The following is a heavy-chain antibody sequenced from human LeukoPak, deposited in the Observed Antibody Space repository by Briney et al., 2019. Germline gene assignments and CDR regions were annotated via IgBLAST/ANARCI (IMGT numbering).Heavy chain of an antibody. CDR3: ASILGDGYKNDDY. V-gene: IGHV4-39*07. CDR2: INHSGST. J-gene: IGHJ4*02. CDR1: GGSISSSSYY. Sequence: PSETLSLTCTVSGGSISSSSYYWGWIRQPPGKGLEWIGEINHSGSTNYNPSLKSRVTISVDTSKNQFSLKLSSVTAADTAVYYCASILGDGYKNDDYWGQGTLVTVSS. D-gene: IGHD5-24*01.